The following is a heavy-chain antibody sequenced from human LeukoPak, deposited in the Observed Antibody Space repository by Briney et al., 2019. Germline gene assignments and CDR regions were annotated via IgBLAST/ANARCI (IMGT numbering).Heavy chain of an antibody. CDR1: GFTLCGYS. Sequence: GGSLRLSCAASGFTLCGYSLDWVRQAPGKGLEWVSHLSSDFTNMYYANSVKGRFTISRDNAKTSLYLQMNSLRADDSAVYYCARVLLERPGIDSFDLWGQGTMVTVSS. J-gene: IGHJ3*01. D-gene: IGHD1-1*01. CDR3: ARVLLERPGIDSFDL. V-gene: IGHV3-48*01. CDR2: LSSDFTNM.